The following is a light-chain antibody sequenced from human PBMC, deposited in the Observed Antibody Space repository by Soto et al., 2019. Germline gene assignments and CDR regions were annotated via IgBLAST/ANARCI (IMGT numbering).Light chain of an antibody. CDR2: DAS. V-gene: IGKV3-15*01. Sequence: EIVLTQSPGTLSLSAGERATLSCRASQTIGSNLAWYQQKPGQPPRLLMYDASTRATDIPARFTGSGSGTEFTLTISSLQSEDFAVYYCQQYNNWPPTWTFGQGTKVDIK. CDR3: QQYNNWPPTWT. J-gene: IGKJ1*01. CDR1: QTIGSN.